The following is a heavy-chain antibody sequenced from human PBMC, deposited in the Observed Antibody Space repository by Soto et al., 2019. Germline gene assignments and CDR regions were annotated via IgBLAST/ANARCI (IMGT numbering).Heavy chain of an antibody. V-gene: IGHV4-59*01. CDR3: ARARPRSDSSSSFDY. D-gene: IGHD6-6*01. Sequence: SETLSLTRTVSGGSISSYYWSWIRQPPGKGLEWIGYIYYSGSTNYNPSLKSRVTISVDTSKNQFSLKLSSVTAADTAVYYCARARPRSDSSSSFDYWGQGTLVTVSS. J-gene: IGHJ4*02. CDR2: IYYSGST. CDR1: GGSISSYY.